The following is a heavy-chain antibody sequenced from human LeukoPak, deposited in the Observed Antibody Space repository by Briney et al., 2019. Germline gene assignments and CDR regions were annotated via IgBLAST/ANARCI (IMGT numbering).Heavy chain of an antibody. V-gene: IGHV1-69*05. D-gene: IGHD3-22*01. J-gene: IGHJ4*02. Sequence: ASVKVSCKASGGTFSSYAISWVRQAPGQGLEWMGRIIPIFGTANYAQKFQGRVTSTTDESTSTAYMELSSLRSEDTAVYYCARVNNYYDSSGYYPLDYWGQGTLVTVSS. CDR2: IIPIFGTA. CDR3: ARVNNYYDSSGYYPLDY. CDR1: GGTFSSYA.